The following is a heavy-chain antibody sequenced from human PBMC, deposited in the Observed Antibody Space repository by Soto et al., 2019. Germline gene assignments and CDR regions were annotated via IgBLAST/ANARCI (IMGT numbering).Heavy chain of an antibody. V-gene: IGHV5-10-1*01. D-gene: IGHD7-27*01. CDR2: IDPSDSQT. Sequence: PGESLKISCKGSGYSFAGYWITWVRQKPGKGLEWMGRIDPSDSQTYYSPSFRGHVTISVTKSITTVFLQWSSLRASDTAMYYCARLGRSPNWFDPWGQGTLVTVSS. J-gene: IGHJ5*02. CDR3: ARLGRSPNWFDP. CDR1: GYSFAGYW.